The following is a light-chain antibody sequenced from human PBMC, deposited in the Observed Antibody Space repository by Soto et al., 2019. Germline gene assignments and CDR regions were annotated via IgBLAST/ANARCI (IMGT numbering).Light chain of an antibody. CDR3: QQYGASPLFT. CDR1: QGVTTAY. J-gene: IGKJ3*01. Sequence: EVVLTQSPGTLSLSPGERATLSCRASQGVTTAYLAWYQHKPGQAPRLLIYGASNRATGIPDRFSGSGSGTDFTLTTSRLEPEEFAVYSCQQYGASPLFTFGPGTKVDLK. CDR2: GAS. V-gene: IGKV3-20*01.